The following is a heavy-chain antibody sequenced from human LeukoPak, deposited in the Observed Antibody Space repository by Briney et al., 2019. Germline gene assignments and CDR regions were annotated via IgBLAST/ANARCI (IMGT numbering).Heavy chain of an antibody. V-gene: IGHV4-34*01. D-gene: IGHD3/OR15-3a*01. J-gene: IGHJ6*03. Sequence: SETLSLTCAVYGGSFSGYYWSWIRQPPGKGLEWIGEINHSGSTNYNPSLKSRVTISVDTSKNQFSLKLSSVTAADTAVYFCARERAPAYNFYMDVWGKGTKVTVSS. CDR2: INHSGST. CDR1: GGSFSGYY. CDR3: ARERAPAYNFYMDV.